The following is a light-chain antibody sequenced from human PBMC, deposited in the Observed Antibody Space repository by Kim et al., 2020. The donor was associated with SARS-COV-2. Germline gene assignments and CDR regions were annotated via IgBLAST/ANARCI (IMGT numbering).Light chain of an antibody. J-gene: IGKJ4*01. CDR1: ERLRNVY. CDR3: QQYGEPPT. Sequence: GERASLSCQASERLRNVYVAWYQQKPSQAPRLLIFDAMRRATGIPDRCSGSGSGTVFSLIISRLEPEDSAVYYCQQYGEPPTFGGGTKVDIK. V-gene: IGKV3-20*01. CDR2: DAM.